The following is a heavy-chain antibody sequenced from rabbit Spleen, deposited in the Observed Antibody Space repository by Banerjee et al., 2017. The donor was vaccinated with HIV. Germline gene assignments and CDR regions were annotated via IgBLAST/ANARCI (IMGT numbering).Heavy chain of an antibody. V-gene: IGHV1S40*01. Sequence: QSLEESGGDLVKPGASLTLTCTASGFDFSSNAMCWVRQAPGKGLEWIGCMASSDVTYYAKLAKGRFTISKTSSTTVTLQMTSLTVADTATYFCGRDSGSSYPPNYFKLWGQGTLVTVS. J-gene: IGHJ4*01. CDR1: GFDFSSNA. CDR3: GRDSGSSYPPNYFKL. D-gene: IGHD8-1*01. CDR2: MASSDVT.